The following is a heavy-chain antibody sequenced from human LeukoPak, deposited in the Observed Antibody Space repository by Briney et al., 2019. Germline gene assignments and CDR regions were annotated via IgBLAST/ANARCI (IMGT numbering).Heavy chain of an antibody. J-gene: IGHJ4*02. Sequence: GGSVRLSCAASGFTFDDYGMSWVRQAPGKGLEWVSGINWNGGSTGYADSVKGRFTISRDNAKNSLYLQMNSLRAEDTALYYCARGYYDFWSGRYGFDYWGQGTLVTVSS. V-gene: IGHV3-20*04. CDR1: GFTFDDYG. D-gene: IGHD3-3*01. CDR2: INWNGGST. CDR3: ARGYYDFWSGRYGFDY.